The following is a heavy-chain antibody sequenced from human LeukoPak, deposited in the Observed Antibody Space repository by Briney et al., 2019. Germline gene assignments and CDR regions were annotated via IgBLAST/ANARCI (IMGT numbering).Heavy chain of an antibody. Sequence: GGTLRLSCAASGFTFSSYGMSWVRQAPGKGLEWVSAISGSGDSTYYADSVKGRFTISRDNSKNTLYLQMNSLRAEDTAVYYCAKDYYDSSGYYLCPFDYWGQGTLVTVSS. CDR1: GFTFSSYG. CDR3: AKDYYDSSGYYLCPFDY. D-gene: IGHD3-22*01. J-gene: IGHJ4*02. CDR2: ISGSGDST. V-gene: IGHV3-23*01.